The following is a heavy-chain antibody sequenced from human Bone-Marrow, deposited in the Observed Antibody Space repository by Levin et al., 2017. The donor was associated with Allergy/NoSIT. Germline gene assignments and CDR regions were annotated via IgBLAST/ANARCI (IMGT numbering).Heavy chain of an antibody. J-gene: IGHJ4*02. Sequence: GESLKISCAASGFTFSSYAMSWVRQAPGKGLEWVSAISGSGGSTYYADSVKGRFTISRDNSKNTLYLQMNSLRAEDTAVYYCAKRAAMTTVSYYFDYWGQGTLVTVSS. CDR2: ISGSGGST. V-gene: IGHV3-23*01. D-gene: IGHD4-11*01. CDR1: GFTFSSYA. CDR3: AKRAAMTTVSYYFDY.